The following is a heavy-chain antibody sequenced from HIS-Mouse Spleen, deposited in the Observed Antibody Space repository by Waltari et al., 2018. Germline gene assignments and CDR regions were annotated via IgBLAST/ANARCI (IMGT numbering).Heavy chain of an antibody. Sequence: QLQLQESGPGLVKPSETLSLTCTVPGGSISSRSSYWGWIRQPPGKGLEWIGSIYYSGSTYYNPSLKSRVTISVDTSKNQFSLKLSSVTAADTAVYYCAREIPYSSSWYDWYFDLWGRGTLVTGSS. CDR3: AREIPYSSSWYDWYFDL. D-gene: IGHD6-13*01. CDR1: GGSISSRSSY. J-gene: IGHJ2*01. V-gene: IGHV4-39*07. CDR2: IYYSGST.